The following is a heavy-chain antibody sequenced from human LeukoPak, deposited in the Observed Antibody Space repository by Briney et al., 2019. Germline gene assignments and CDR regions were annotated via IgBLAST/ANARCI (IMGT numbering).Heavy chain of an antibody. CDR3: AKIGANVGF. Sequence: GGSLRLSCAASGFTFSSYGVSWVRQAPGKGLEWVSTISGSNGITYYADSVKGRFTISRDNSKNTLYLQMNSLRAEDTAVYYCAKIGANVGFWGQGTLVTVSS. D-gene: IGHD4/OR15-4a*01. V-gene: IGHV3-23*01. CDR1: GFTFSSYG. J-gene: IGHJ4*02. CDR2: ISGSNGIT.